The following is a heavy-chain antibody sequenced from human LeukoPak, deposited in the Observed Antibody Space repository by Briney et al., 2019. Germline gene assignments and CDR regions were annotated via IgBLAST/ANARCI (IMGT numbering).Heavy chain of an antibody. V-gene: IGHV1-2*02. CDR3: ARRRLYRSIGDYYYYYYMDV. CDR1: GYTFTGYY. J-gene: IGHJ6*03. Sequence: GASVKVSCKASGYTFTGYYMHWVRQAPGQGLEWMGWINPNSGGTNYAQKFQGRVTMTRDTSISTAYMELSRLRSDDTAVYYCARRRLYRSIGDYYYYYYMDVWGKGTTDTVSS. D-gene: IGHD4-17*01. CDR2: INPNSGGT.